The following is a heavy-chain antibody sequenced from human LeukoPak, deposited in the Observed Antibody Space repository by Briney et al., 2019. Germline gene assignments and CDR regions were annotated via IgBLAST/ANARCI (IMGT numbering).Heavy chain of an antibody. CDR1: GGSISSSSYY. V-gene: IGHV4-39*07. J-gene: IGHJ6*03. CDR3: ASLTYYDILTGYTMDV. Sequence: PSETLSLTCTVSGGSISSSSYYWGWIRQPPGKGLEWIGSIYYSGSTYYNPSLKSRVTISVDTSKNQFSLKLSSVTAADTAVYYCASLTYYDILTGYTMDVWGKGTTVTISS. D-gene: IGHD3-9*01. CDR2: IYYSGST.